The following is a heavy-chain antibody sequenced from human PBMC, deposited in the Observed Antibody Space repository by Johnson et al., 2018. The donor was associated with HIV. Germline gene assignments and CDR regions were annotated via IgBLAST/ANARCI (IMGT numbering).Heavy chain of an antibody. D-gene: IGHD6-6*01. V-gene: IGHV3-30*03. CDR3: ARDREQLVRYAFDI. Sequence: QVQLVESGGGVVQPGRSLRLSCVASGFTFSSYGMNWVRQAPGKGLEWVAVISYDGSDKYYADSVQGRFTISRDKSENTLYLQMNSLRAEDTAVYYCARDREQLVRYAFDIWGQGTMVTVSS. CDR2: ISYDGSDK. CDR1: GFTFSSYG. J-gene: IGHJ3*02.